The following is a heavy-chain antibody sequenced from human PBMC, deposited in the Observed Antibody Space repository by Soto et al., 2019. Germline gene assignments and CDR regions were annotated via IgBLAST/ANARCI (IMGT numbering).Heavy chain of an antibody. V-gene: IGHV2-5*02. CDR1: GFSLSTGGVG. J-gene: IGHJ6*02. CDR2: IYWDDDK. Sequence: QITLKESGPTLVKPTQTLTLTCTFSGFSLSTGGVGVGWIRQPPGKALEWLALIYWDDDKRYSPSLKSRLTIPKDTSQNQVVLTMTNMDPVDTATYYCAHSRCGGDCLQSYSSHYYFGMDVWGQGTTVTVSS. CDR3: AHSRCGGDCLQSYSSHYYFGMDV. D-gene: IGHD2-21*02.